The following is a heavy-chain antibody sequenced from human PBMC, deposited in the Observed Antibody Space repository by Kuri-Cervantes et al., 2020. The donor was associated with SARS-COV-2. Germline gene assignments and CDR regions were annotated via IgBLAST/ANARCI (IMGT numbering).Heavy chain of an antibody. J-gene: IGHJ4*02. CDR2: INPNRGCT. Sequence: ASVTVSRQASGYTFTGYYMHWVRQAPGQGLEWMGWINPNRGCTNYAQKFQGRVTMTRDTSISTAYMELSRLRSDDTAVYYCARASSGSYYRFGCWGQGTLVTVSS. D-gene: IGHD1-26*01. CDR3: ARASSGSYYRFGC. V-gene: IGHV1-2*02. CDR1: GYTFTGYY.